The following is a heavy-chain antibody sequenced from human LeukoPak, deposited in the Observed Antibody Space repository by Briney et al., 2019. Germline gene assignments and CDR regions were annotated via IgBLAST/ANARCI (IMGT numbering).Heavy chain of an antibody. CDR3: ARGASGYSYG. CDR1: GGSISSYH. J-gene: IGHJ4*02. V-gene: IGHV4-59*01. D-gene: IGHD5-18*01. Sequence: PSETLSLTCTVSGGSISSYHWSWIRRPPGKGLEWIGYIYYSGSTNYNPSLKSRVTISIDTSKNQFSLNLSSVTAADTAVYYCARGASGYSYGWGQGTLVTVSS. CDR2: IYYSGST.